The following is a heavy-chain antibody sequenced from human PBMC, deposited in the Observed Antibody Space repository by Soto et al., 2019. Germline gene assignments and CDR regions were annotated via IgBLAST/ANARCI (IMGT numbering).Heavy chain of an antibody. CDR1: GFTFSDYY. V-gene: IGHV3-11*01. J-gene: IGHJ5*02. CDR3: ARATKGNYYDSSGYDTWFDP. D-gene: IGHD3-22*01. CDR2: ISSSGGTI. Sequence: PGGSLRLSCAASGFTFSDYYMNWIRQAPGKGLEWVSYISSSGGTIYYADSVKGRFTISRDNAKNSLYLQMNSLRAEDTAVYYCARATKGNYYDSSGYDTWFDPWGQGTLVTVSS.